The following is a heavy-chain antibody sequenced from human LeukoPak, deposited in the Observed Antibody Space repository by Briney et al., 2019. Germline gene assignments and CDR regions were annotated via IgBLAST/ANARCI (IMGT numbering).Heavy chain of an antibody. J-gene: IGHJ6*02. D-gene: IGHD5-12*01. CDR3: AGDNVGGGYDWDYYYYYGMDV. CDR1: GFTFSSYE. CDR2: ISSSGSTI. Sequence: PGGSLRLSCAASGFTFSSYEMNWVRQAPGKGLEWVSDISSSGSTIYYADSVKGRFTISRDNAKNSLYLQMNSLRAEDTAVYYCAGDNVGGGYDWDYYYYYGMDVWGQGTTVTVSS. V-gene: IGHV3-48*03.